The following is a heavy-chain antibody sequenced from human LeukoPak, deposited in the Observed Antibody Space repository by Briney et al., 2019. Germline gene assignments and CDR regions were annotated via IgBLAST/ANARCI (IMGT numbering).Heavy chain of an antibody. CDR2: IHHSGST. CDR3: ARRRVYYYGSGSWGDYDP. J-gene: IGHJ5*02. CDR1: GVSISSSNW. Sequence: SGTLSLTCAVSGVSISSSNWWSWVRQPPGKGLEWIGEIHHSGSTNYNPSLKSRVTISVDKSKNQFSLKLSSVTAADTAVYYCARRRVYYYGSGSWGDYDPWGQGTLVTVSS. D-gene: IGHD3-10*01. V-gene: IGHV4-4*02.